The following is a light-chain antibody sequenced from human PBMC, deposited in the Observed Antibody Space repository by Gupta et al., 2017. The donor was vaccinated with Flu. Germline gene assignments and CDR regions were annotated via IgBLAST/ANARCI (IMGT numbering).Light chain of an antibody. V-gene: IGLV2-11*01. CDR1: SSDVGGYNS. J-gene: IGLJ1*01. CDR2: DVT. CDR3: CSYAATYPPLYV. Sequence: QSALTQPRSVSGSPGPSLTISCTGTSSDVGGYNSVSWYQQHPGKAPKLMIYDVTKRPSGVPDRFSGSKSGNTASLTISGLQAEDEADYYCCSYAATYPPLYVFGTGTKVTVL.